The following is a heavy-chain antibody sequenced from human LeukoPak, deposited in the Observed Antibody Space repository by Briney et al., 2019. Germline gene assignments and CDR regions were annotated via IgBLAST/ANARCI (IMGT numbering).Heavy chain of an antibody. CDR3: ARASSGWADNDY. J-gene: IGHJ4*02. CDR1: GFTVSSDC. D-gene: IGHD6-19*01. CDR2: INSDGSST. V-gene: IGHV3-74*01. Sequence: GGSLRLSCAACGFTVSSDCMSWVRQAPGKGLVWVSRINSDGSSTTYADSVKGRFTISRDNAKNTLYLQMNSLRAEDTAVYYCARASSGWADNDYWGQGALVTVSS.